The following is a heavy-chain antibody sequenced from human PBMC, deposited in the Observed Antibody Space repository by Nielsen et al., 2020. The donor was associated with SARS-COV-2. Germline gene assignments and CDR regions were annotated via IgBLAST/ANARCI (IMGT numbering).Heavy chain of an antibody. CDR2: ISYDGSNK. V-gene: IGHV3-33*06. J-gene: IGHJ5*01. D-gene: IGHD2/OR15-2a*01. CDR3: AKSVFYWFDS. Sequence: GGSLRLSCAASGFTFSVYGMHWVRQAPGKGLEWVAVISYDGSNKYYADSVKGRFTISRDTSKNTLYLQMNSLRAEDTAVYYCAKSVFYWFDSWGQGTLVTVSS. CDR1: GFTFSVYG.